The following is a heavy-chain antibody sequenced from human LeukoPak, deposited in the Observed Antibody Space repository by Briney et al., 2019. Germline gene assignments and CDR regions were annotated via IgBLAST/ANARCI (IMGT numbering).Heavy chain of an antibody. D-gene: IGHD3-22*01. Sequence: GGSLRLSCAASGFTFSSYAMSWVRQAPGKGLEWVSAISGSGGSTYYADSVKGRFTISRDNSKNTPYLQMNSLRAEDTAVYYCELGGSGSIDYWGQGALVTVSS. CDR1: GFTFSSYA. CDR2: ISGSGGST. V-gene: IGHV3-23*01. CDR3: ELGGSGSIDY. J-gene: IGHJ4*02.